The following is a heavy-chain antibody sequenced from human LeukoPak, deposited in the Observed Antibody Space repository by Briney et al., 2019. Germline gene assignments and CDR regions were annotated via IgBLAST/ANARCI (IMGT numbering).Heavy chain of an antibody. CDR1: GYTFTGYY. Sequence: GASVKVSCKAFGYTFTGYYIHWVRQAPGQGLEWMGWINPKSGGTNYAQRFQGRVTMTRDTSISTAYMELSRLRSDDTAVYYCARAMVRGVGFDPWGQGTLVTVSS. D-gene: IGHD3-10*01. J-gene: IGHJ5*02. CDR3: ARAMVRGVGFDP. CDR2: INPKSGGT. V-gene: IGHV1-2*02.